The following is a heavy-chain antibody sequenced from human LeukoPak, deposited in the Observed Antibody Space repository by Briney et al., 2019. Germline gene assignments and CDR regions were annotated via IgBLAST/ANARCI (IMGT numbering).Heavy chain of an antibody. CDR2: INPNSGGT. D-gene: IGHD2-15*01. J-gene: IGHJ4*02. CDR1: GYTFTGYY. CDR3: ADGGYCSGGSCYEGFY. Sequence: ASVKVSCKASGYTFTGYYMHWVRQAPGQGLEWMGWINPNSGGTNYAQKFQGRVTMTRDTSVSTAYMGLSRLRSDDTAVYYCADGGYCSGGSCYEGFYWGQGTLVTVSS. V-gene: IGHV1-2*02.